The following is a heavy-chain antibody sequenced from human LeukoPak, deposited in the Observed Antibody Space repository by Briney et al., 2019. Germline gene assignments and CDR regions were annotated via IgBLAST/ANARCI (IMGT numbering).Heavy chain of an antibody. D-gene: IGHD3-10*01. CDR1: GGSISSYY. V-gene: IGHV4-59*08. CDR2: IYYSGST. CDR3: ARAKYGSVGEVFDY. J-gene: IGHJ4*02. Sequence: PSEXLXLTCTVSGGSISSYYWSWIRQPPGKGLEWIGYIYYSGSTNYNPSLKSRVTISVDTSKNQFSLKLSSVTAVDTAVYYCARAKYGSVGEVFDYGGQGTLVTVSS.